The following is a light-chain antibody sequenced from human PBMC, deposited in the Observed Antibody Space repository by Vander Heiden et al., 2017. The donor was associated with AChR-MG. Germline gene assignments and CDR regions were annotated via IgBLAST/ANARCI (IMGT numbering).Light chain of an antibody. J-gene: IGKJ1*01. V-gene: IGKV3-15*01. CDR3: QQDNNWLRT. CDR1: QSVSSN. CDR2: GAS. Sequence: EIVMTQSPATLSVYPGERATLSCRASQSVSSNLAWYQQKPGQAPRLLIYGASTRATGIPARFSGSGSGTEFTLTISSLQSEDFAVYYCQQDNNWLRTFGQGTKVEIK.